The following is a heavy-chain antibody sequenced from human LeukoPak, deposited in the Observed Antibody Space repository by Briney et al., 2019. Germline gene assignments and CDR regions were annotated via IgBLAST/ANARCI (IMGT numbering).Heavy chain of an antibody. V-gene: IGHV3-48*01. J-gene: IGHJ4*02. Sequence: PGGSLRLSCAASGFTFSSYSMNWVRQAPGKGLEWVSYISSGSGTIYYADSVKGRFTISRDNAKNSLSLQMNSLRAEDTAVFYCAAESSWSALGYWGQGTLVTVSS. CDR2: ISSGSGTI. CDR3: AAESSWSALGY. CDR1: GFTFSSYS. D-gene: IGHD6-13*01.